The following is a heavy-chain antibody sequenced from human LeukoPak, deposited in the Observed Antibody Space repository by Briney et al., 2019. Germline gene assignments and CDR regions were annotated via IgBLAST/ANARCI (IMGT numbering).Heavy chain of an antibody. V-gene: IGHV3-30*02. CDR1: GFTFSTYG. Sequence: GGSLRLYCAASGFTFSTYGMTWVRQAPGQGLEWVAFIRYDGSNKYYADSVKGRFTISRDNSKNKVYLQMNSLRDEDTAVYYCAKDHYDYGDYNVESWGQGTLVTVSS. CDR3: AKDHYDYGDYNVES. CDR2: IRYDGSNK. J-gene: IGHJ4*02. D-gene: IGHD4-17*01.